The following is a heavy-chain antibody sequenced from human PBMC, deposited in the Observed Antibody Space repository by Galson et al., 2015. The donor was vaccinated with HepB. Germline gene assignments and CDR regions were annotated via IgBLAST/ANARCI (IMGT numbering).Heavy chain of an antibody. D-gene: IGHD5-12*01. CDR2: ISYDGSNR. V-gene: IGHV3-30*18. Sequence: SLRLSCAASGFTFSSYGMHWVRQAPGKGLEWVAVISYDGSNRYYVDSVKGRFTISRDNSKNALYLEMNSLRAEDTAVYYCAKDRNKLGEYGGYGRGLHAFDIWGQGTMVTVSS. CDR3: AKDRNKLGEYGGYGRGLHAFDI. J-gene: IGHJ3*02. CDR1: GFTFSSYG.